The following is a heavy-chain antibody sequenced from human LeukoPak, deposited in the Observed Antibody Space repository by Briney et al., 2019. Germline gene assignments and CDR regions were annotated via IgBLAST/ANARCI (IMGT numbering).Heavy chain of an antibody. J-gene: IGHJ4*02. V-gene: IGHV3-30*02. Sequence: GESLKISCAASGFTFDDFGMHWVRQAPGKGLEWVALIRSEGTNKYYVDSVKGRFTISRDNSKNTLYLQMTSLRVEDTAVYYCAKDPMVVTQFDYWGQGTLVTVSS. D-gene: IGHD4-23*01. CDR1: GFTFDDFG. CDR2: IRSEGTNK. CDR3: AKDPMVVTQFDY.